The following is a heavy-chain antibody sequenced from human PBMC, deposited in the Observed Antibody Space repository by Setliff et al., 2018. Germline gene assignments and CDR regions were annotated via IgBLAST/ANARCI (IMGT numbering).Heavy chain of an antibody. CDR2: ISRGGNTI. CDR3: AREVVGAPSAFDI. J-gene: IGHJ3*02. Sequence: PGGSLRLSCEASGFTFTSYWMSWVRQAPGKGLEWVSYISRGGNTIYYADSVKGRFTISRDNARDSLFLQMNTLRAEDTAVYYCAREVVGAPSAFDIWGQGTMVTVS. D-gene: IGHD1-26*01. CDR1: GFTFTSYW. V-gene: IGHV3-48*04.